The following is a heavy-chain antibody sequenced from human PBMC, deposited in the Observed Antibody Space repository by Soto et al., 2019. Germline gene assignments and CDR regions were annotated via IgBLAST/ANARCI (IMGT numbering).Heavy chain of an antibody. J-gene: IGHJ4*02. CDR2: ISWDGGST. CDR3: AKDIAASGWYSLDY. D-gene: IGHD6-19*01. V-gene: IGHV3-43*01. Sequence: PGGSLRLSCAASGFTFDDYTMHWVRQAPGKGLEWVSLISWDGGSTYYADSVKGRFTISRDNSKNSLYLQMNSLRTEDTALYYCAKDIAASGWYSLDYWGQGTLVPVSS. CDR1: GFTFDDYT.